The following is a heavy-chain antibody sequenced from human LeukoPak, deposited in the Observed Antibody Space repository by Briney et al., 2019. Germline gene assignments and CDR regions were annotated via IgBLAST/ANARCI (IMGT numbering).Heavy chain of an antibody. CDR2: IKSKTDGGTT. CDR3: TTEPKDIVVVVAATRDY. Sequence: PGGSLRLSCAASGFAFNTYWMTWVRQAPGKGLEWVGRIKSKTDGGTTDYAAPVKGRFTISRDDSKNTLYLQMNSLKTEDTAVYYCTTEPKDIVVVVAATRDYWGQGTLVTVSS. D-gene: IGHD2-15*01. CDR1: GFAFNTYW. J-gene: IGHJ4*02. V-gene: IGHV3-15*01.